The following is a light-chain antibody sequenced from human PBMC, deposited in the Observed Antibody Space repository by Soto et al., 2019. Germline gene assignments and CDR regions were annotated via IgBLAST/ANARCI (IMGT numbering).Light chain of an antibody. V-gene: IGLV8-61*01. CDR2: STN. CDR1: SGSVSTSYY. J-gene: IGLJ3*02. Sequence: QAVVTQEPSFSGSPGRTVTLTCGLSSGSVSTSYYPSWYQQTPGQAPRTLIYSTNTRSSGVPDRFSGSILGNKAALTITGAQADDESDYYCVVYMGSGISVFGGGTKLTVL. CDR3: VVYMGSGISV.